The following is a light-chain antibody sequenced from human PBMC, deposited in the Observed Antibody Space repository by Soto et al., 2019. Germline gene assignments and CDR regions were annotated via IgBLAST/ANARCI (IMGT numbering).Light chain of an antibody. V-gene: IGLV2-14*03. J-gene: IGLJ1*01. CDR3: SSYTSSNTYV. CDR1: SSDVGGYNS. CDR2: NVS. Sequence: QSVLTQPASVSGSPGQSIAISCTGTSSDVGGYNSVSWYQQHPGKAPKLMIYNVSNRPSGVSDRFSGSKSGNTASLTISGLHAEDEADYYCSSYTSSNTYVFGTGTKVTVL.